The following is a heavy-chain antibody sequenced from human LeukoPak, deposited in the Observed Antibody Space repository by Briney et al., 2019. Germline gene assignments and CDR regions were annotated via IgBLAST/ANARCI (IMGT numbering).Heavy chain of an antibody. D-gene: IGHD3-10*01. J-gene: IGHJ4*02. CDR3: AKEKWFGELLVFDY. CDR1: GFTFSSYV. CDR2: MSGRGGST. Sequence: GGSLRLSCAASGFTFSSYVMSWVRQAPGKGLEWVSAMSGRGGSTNYADSVKGRFTISRDNSKNTLYLQMNSLRAEDTAVYYCAKEKWFGELLVFDYWGQGTLVTVSS. V-gene: IGHV3-23*01.